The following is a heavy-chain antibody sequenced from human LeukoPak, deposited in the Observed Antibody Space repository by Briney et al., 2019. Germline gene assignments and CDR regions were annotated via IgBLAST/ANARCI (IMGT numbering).Heavy chain of an antibody. Sequence: PGGSLRLSCAASGFTLSSYAMRWVRQAPGKGLEWVSTIGGSSRSTYYADSVKGRFTISRDDSKNTLYLQMNNLRAEDTGVYYCARLANPSGYWDWGQGTLVTVSS. V-gene: IGHV3-23*01. J-gene: IGHJ4*02. CDR2: IGGSSRST. D-gene: IGHD3-22*01. CDR1: GFTLSSYA. CDR3: ARLANPSGYWD.